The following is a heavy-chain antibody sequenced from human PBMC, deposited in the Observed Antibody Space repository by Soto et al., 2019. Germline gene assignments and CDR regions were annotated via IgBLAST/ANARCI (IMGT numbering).Heavy chain of an antibody. CDR2: IYYSGST. J-gene: IGHJ4*02. D-gene: IGHD4-17*01. V-gene: IGHV4-59*08. CDR1: GGSISSYY. CDR3: ARQNYGDLINFDY. Sequence: PSETLSLTCTVAGGSISSYYWSWIRQPPGKGLEWIGYIYYSGSTNYNPSLKSRVTISVDTSKNQFSLKLSSVTAADTAVYYCARQNYGDLINFDYWGQGTLVTVSS.